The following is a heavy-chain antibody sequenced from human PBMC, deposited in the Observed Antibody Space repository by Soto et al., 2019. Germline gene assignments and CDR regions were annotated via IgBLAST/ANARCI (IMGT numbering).Heavy chain of an antibody. Sequence: SETLSLTCPVSGGSISSSSYYWGWIRQPPGKGLEWIGSIYYSGSTYYNPSLKSRVTISVDTSKNQFSLNLSSVTAADTAMYYCARAGVATIYPGNNWFDPWGQGTLVTVSS. CDR2: IYYSGST. J-gene: IGHJ5*02. CDR3: ARAGVATIYPGNNWFDP. D-gene: IGHD5-12*01. CDR1: GGSISSSSYY. V-gene: IGHV4-39*07.